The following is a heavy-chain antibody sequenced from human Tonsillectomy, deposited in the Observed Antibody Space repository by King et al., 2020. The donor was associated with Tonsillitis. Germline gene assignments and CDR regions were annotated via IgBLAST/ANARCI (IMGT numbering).Heavy chain of an antibody. CDR3: ARERDDYGESGYFDL. V-gene: IGHV3-33*05. CDR1: GFTFSSYG. D-gene: IGHD4-17*01. CDR2: ISYDGSNK. Sequence: VQLVESGGGVVQPGRSLRLSCAASGFTFSSYGMHWVRQAPGKGLEWVAVISYDGSNKYYADSVKGRFTISRDNSKNTLYLQMNSLRAEDTAVYYCARERDDYGESGYFDLWGRGTLVTVSS. J-gene: IGHJ2*01.